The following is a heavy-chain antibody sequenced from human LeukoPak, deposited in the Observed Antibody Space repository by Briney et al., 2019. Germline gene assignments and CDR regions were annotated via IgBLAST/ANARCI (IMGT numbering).Heavy chain of an antibody. CDR2: IKQDGSEK. Sequence: QPGGSLRLSCAASEFTFSYYWMHWVRQAPGKGLEWAANIKQDGSEKYYVDSVKGRFTISRDNAKNSLYLQMNSLRAEDTAVYYCARDRTGGYSYGYERYFDYWGQGTLVTVSS. J-gene: IGHJ4*02. CDR3: ARDRTGGYSYGYERYFDY. D-gene: IGHD5-18*01. CDR1: EFTFSYYW. V-gene: IGHV3-7*05.